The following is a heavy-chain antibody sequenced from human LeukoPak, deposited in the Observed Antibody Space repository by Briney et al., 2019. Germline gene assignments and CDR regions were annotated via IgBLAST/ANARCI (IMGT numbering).Heavy chain of an antibody. D-gene: IGHD3-10*01. Sequence: ASVKVSCKASGYTFTSYDINWVRQATGQVLEWMGWMNPNSGNTGYAQKFQGRVTMTRNTSISTAYMELSSLRSEDTAVYYCARYYYGSGSYDYWGQGTLVTVSS. CDR3: ARYYYGSGSYDY. V-gene: IGHV1-8*01. CDR1: GYTFTSYD. J-gene: IGHJ4*02. CDR2: MNPNSGNT.